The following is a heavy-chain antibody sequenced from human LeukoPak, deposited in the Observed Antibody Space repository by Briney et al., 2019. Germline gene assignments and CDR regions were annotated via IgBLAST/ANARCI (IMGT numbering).Heavy chain of an antibody. V-gene: IGHV1-18*01. Sequence: ASVKVSCKASGYTFTSYGISWVRQAPGQGLEWMGWISAYDGNTDYVQKFQGRVTMTKDTITSTVYMELTNLRSDDTAVYYCARDLLDFWSAPTYLDYWGQGTLVTVSS. CDR2: ISAYDGNT. J-gene: IGHJ4*02. CDR1: GYTFTSYG. CDR3: ARDLLDFWSAPTYLDY. D-gene: IGHD3-3*01.